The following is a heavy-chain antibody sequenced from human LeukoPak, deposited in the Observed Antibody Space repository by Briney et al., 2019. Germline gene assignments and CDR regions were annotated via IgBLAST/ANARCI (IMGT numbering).Heavy chain of an antibody. CDR2: IYYSGST. CDR3: ARDSGTRGDYYYYMDV. J-gene: IGHJ6*03. CDR1: GGSISSSSYY. Sequence: PTETLSLTCTVSGGSISSSSYYWGWIRQPPGKGLEWIGSIYYSGSTYYNPSLKSRVTISVDTSKNQFSLKLSSVTAADTAVYYCARDSGTRGDYYYYMDVWGKGTTVTVSS. V-gene: IGHV4-39*07. D-gene: IGHD3-10*01.